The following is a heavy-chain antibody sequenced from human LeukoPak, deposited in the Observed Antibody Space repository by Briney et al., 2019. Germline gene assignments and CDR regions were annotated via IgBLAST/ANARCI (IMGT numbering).Heavy chain of an antibody. CDR2: IRYDGSNK. CDR3: AKEKNYYDSSGYYLGGYFDY. Sequence: GSLRLSCAASGFTFSSYGMHWVRQAPGKGLEWVAFIRYDGSNKYYADSVKGRFTISRDNSKNTLYLQMNSLRAEDTAVYYCAKEKNYYDSSGYYLGGYFDYWGQGTLVTVSS. J-gene: IGHJ4*02. CDR1: GFTFSSYG. V-gene: IGHV3-30*02. D-gene: IGHD3-22*01.